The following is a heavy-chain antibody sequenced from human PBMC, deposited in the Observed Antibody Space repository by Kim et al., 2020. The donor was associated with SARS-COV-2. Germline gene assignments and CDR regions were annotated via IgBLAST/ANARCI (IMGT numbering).Heavy chain of an antibody. V-gene: IGHV6-1*01. Sequence: SQTLSLTCAISGDSVSTNSVAWNWIRQSPSRGLEWLGRTYYRSKWYNDYAVSVKSRININPDTSKNQFSLQLKSVTPEDTAVYYCARAGGMGYSAYDFDYWGLGTLVTVSS. CDR1: GDSVSTNSVA. J-gene: IGHJ4*02. CDR3: ARAGGMGYSAYDFDY. D-gene: IGHD5-12*01. CDR2: TYYRSKWYN.